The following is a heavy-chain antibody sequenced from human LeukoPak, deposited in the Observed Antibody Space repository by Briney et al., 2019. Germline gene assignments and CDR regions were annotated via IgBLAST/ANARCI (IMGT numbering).Heavy chain of an antibody. J-gene: IGHJ5*02. CDR2: IYYSGST. CDR3: ARGGRVYSSGWYRDWFDP. CDR1: GVSISSYY. V-gene: IGHV4-59*01. D-gene: IGHD6-19*01. Sequence: PSETLSLTCTVSGVSISSYYWSWIRQPPGKGLEWIGYIYYSGSTNYNPSLKSRVTISVDTSKNQFSLKLSSVTAADTAVYYCARGGRVYSSGWYRDWFDPWGQGTLVTVSS.